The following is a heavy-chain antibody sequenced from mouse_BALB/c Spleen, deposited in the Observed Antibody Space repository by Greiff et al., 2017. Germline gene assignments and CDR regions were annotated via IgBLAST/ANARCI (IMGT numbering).Heavy chain of an antibody. CDR1: GYTFTDYN. V-gene: IGHV1-18*01. J-gene: IGHJ3*01. Sequence: EVQLQQSGPELVKPGASVKIPCKASGYTFTDYNMDWVKQSHGKSLEWIGDINPNNGGTIYNQKFKGKATLTVDKSSSTAYMELRSLTSEDTAFYYCAREAENYRLSWFAYWGQGTLVTVSA. CDR3: AREAENYRLSWFAY. CDR2: INPNNGGT. D-gene: IGHD1-1*02.